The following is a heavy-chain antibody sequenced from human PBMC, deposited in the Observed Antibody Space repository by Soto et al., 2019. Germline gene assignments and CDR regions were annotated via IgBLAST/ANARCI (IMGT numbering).Heavy chain of an antibody. J-gene: IGHJ6*02. Sequence: GASVKVSCKTSGYTFTDYGISWVRQAPGQGLEWMGWISTSKGNTNYAQKFQGRVTMTTDTPTSTGYMELRSLRSDDTAVYYCAREWYCSSTSCRDYYYYYVMDVWGQGTTVTVSS. CDR3: AREWYCSSTSCRDYYYYYVMDV. CDR1: GYTFTDYG. CDR2: ISTSKGNT. V-gene: IGHV1-18*01. D-gene: IGHD2-2*01.